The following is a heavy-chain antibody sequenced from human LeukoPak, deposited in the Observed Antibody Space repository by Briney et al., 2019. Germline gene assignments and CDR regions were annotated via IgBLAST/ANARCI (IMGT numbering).Heavy chain of an antibody. J-gene: IGHJ3*02. D-gene: IGHD3-16*02. Sequence: SETLSLTCTVSGGSISSYYWSWIRQPPGKGLEWIGYIYYSGSTNYNPSLKSRVTISVDTSKNQFSLKLSSVTAADTAVYYCARGSTYYDYVWGSYRYTVGAFDIWGQGTMVTVSS. V-gene: IGHV4-59*12. CDR3: ARGSTYYDYVWGSYRYTVGAFDI. CDR1: GGSISSYY. CDR2: IYYSGST.